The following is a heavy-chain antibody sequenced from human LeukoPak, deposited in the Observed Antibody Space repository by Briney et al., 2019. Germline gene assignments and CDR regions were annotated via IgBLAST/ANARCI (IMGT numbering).Heavy chain of an antibody. CDR1: GFTFSSYA. V-gene: IGHV3-23*01. J-gene: IGHJ4*02. CDR3: AKDLIAVAGTSFDY. Sequence: GGSLRLSCAASGFTFSSYAMSWVRQAPGKGLEWVSAISGSGGSTYYADSVKGRFTIPRDNPKNALYLQMNSLRAEDTAVYYCAKDLIAVAGTSFDYWGQGTLVTVSS. CDR2: ISGSGGST. D-gene: IGHD6-19*01.